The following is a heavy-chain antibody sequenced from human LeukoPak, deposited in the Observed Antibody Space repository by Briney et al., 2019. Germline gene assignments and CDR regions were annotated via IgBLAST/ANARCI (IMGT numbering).Heavy chain of an antibody. CDR3: VRDRGRYDSSGYYYEGYFDY. CDR2: ISSRSNYI. Sequence: GGSLRLSCAASGFTFSSYSMNWVRLAPGKGLEWVSCISSRSNYIYYADSVKGRFTISRDNAENSLYLQMNSLRAEDTAVYYCVRDRGRYDSSGYYYEGYFDYWGQGTLVTVSS. V-gene: IGHV3-21*01. D-gene: IGHD3-22*01. CDR1: GFTFSSYS. J-gene: IGHJ4*02.